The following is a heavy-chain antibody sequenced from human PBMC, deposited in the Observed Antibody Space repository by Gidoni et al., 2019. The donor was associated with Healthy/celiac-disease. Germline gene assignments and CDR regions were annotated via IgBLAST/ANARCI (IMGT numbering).Heavy chain of an antibody. D-gene: IGHD1-26*01. CDR2: IYWDDDK. Sequence: QITLKESGPTLVKPTQTLTLTCTFSGFSLSTSGVGVGWIRQPPGKALEWLALIYWDDDKRYNPSLKSRLTITKDTSKNQVVLTMTNMDPVDTATYYCARGRIVGAPHAFDIWGQGTMVTVSS. V-gene: IGHV2-5*02. CDR3: ARGRIVGAPHAFDI. J-gene: IGHJ3*02. CDR1: GFSLSTSGVG.